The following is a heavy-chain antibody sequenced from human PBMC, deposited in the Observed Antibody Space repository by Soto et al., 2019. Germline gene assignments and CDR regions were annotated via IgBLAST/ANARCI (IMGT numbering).Heavy chain of an antibody. CDR2: INSDGSNT. V-gene: IGHV3-74*01. J-gene: IGHJ6*04. CDR3: ARRCKRPNRYGMDV. D-gene: IGHD6-6*01. CDR1: GFTFKNYW. Sequence: GGSLRLSCEASGFTFKNYWMPWVRQALGKGLVWVSRINSDGSNTRYADSVQGRFTISRDNANNTLFLQMNSLKVADKAVYFFARRCKRPNRYGMDVWGKGTTGT.